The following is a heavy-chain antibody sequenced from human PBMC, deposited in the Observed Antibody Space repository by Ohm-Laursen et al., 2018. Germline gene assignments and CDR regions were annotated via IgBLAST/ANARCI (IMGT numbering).Heavy chain of an antibody. CDR1: GYSFTSYW. CDR3: ARLDCSGGSCWPFDY. D-gene: IGHD2-15*01. V-gene: IGHV5-51*01. CDR2: IYPGDSDT. Sequence: ESLRISCKGSGYSFTSYWIGWVRQMPGKGLEWMGIIYPGDSDTRYSPSFQGQVTISADKSISTAYLQWSSLKASDTAMYYCARLDCSGGSCWPFDYWGQGTLVTVSS. J-gene: IGHJ4*02.